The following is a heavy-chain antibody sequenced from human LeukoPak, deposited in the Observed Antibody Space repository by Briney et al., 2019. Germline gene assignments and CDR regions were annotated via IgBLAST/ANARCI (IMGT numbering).Heavy chain of an antibody. J-gene: IGHJ6*03. Sequence: GASVKVSCKASGYTFTSYGISWVRQAPGQGLEWMGWISAYNGNTNYAQKLQGRVTMTTDTSTSTAYMELRSLRSDDTAVYYCAREGIVGATFQWYYYYYMDVWGKGTTVTVSS. CDR3: AREGIVGATFQWYYYYYMDV. V-gene: IGHV1-18*01. CDR2: ISAYNGNT. D-gene: IGHD1-26*01. CDR1: GYTFTSYG.